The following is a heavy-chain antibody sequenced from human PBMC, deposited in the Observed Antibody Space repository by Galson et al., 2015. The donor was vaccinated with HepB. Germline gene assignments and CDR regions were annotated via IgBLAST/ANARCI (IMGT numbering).Heavy chain of an antibody. CDR3: ARVKRGEWYSFYYYGMDV. V-gene: IGHV3-7*05. D-gene: IGHD3-10*01. CDR2: IKEDGSEK. Sequence: SLRLSCAASEFILSMYWMNWVRQAPGKGLEWVANIKEDGSEKNYVDSVKGRFTIPRGNAKNSLYLQMNSLRAEDTAVYYCARVKRGEWYSFYYYGMDVWGRGTTVTVSS. CDR1: EFILSMYW. J-gene: IGHJ6*02.